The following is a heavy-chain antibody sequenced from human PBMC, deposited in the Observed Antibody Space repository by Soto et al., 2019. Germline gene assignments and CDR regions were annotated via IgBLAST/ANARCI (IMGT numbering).Heavy chain of an antibody. V-gene: IGHV5-51*01. J-gene: IGHJ4*02. CDR2: IYPGDSET. CDR3: ARLGFPGAIYFYS. CDR1: GYNFTTFW. Sequence: PGESLKISCKGSGYNFTTFWIGWVRQMPGKGLEWMGIIYPGDSETKYSPDFEGQVTISADRSTNTAYLQWRSLRASDTAMYYCARLGFPGAIYFYSWGLGTLVTVSS. D-gene: IGHD3-9*01.